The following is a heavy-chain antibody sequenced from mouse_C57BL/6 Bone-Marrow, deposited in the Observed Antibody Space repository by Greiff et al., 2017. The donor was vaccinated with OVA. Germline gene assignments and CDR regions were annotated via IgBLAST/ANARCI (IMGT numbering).Heavy chain of an antibody. CDR1: GYTFTDYY. Sequence: VQLKQSGPVLVKPGASVKMSCKASGYTFTDYYMNWVKQSHGKSLEWIGVINPYNGGTSYNQKFKGKATLTVDKSSSTAYMELNSLTSEDSAVYYCAKWLRRRDFDYWGQGTTLTVSS. D-gene: IGHD2-2*01. J-gene: IGHJ2*01. CDR2: INPYNGGT. V-gene: IGHV1-19*01. CDR3: AKWLRRRDFDY.